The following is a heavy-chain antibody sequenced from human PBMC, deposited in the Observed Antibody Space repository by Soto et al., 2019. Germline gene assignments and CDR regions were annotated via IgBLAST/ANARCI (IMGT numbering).Heavy chain of an antibody. CDR1: GGSLTKYY. CDR2: ISTSGNV. D-gene: IGHD3-3*01. V-gene: IGHV4-4*07. Sequence: TLSLTCTVSGGSLTKYYWSWIRQPAGKGLEWIGRISTSGNVVSKASLRSRLTMSVDTSKNQFSLRLTSVTAADTAVYYCARDNNDFWSLYPLAFDYWGQGALVTVSS. J-gene: IGHJ4*02. CDR3: ARDNNDFWSLYPLAFDY.